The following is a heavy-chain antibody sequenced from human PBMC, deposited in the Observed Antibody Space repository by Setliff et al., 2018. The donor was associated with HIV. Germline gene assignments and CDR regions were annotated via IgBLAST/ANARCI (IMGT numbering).Heavy chain of an antibody. D-gene: IGHD4-4*01. Sequence: ASVKVSCKASKYTLIDYYMHWVRQAPGQGLEWMGWIIPNSDGTNLAQRSQGRITMTTDTSLTTAYMELSRLRSDDTAVYYCARAPYSSVMHYFDYWGQGTLVTVS. CDR2: IIPNSDGT. CDR1: KYTLIDYY. CDR3: ARAPYSSVMHYFDY. V-gene: IGHV1-2*02. J-gene: IGHJ4*02.